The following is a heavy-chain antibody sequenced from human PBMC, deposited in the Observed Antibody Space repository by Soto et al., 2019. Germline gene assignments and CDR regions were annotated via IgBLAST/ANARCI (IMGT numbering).Heavy chain of an antibody. J-gene: IGHJ3*02. CDR1: GYTFTSYS. Sequence: ASVKVSCKASGYTFTSYSVSWVRQAPGQGLEWMGWISAYNGNKNYAQKFQGRVTMTTDTSTSTAYMELRSLRSDDTAVYYCAGDDYYYDSSGFSFDDFDIWGQGTMVTVSS. CDR3: AGDDYYYDSSGFSFDDFDI. V-gene: IGHV1-18*01. D-gene: IGHD3-22*01. CDR2: ISAYNGNK.